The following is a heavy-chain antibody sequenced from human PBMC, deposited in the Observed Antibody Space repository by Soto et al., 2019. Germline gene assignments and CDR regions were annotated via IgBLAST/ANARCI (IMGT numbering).Heavy chain of an antibody. D-gene: IGHD1-26*01. J-gene: IGHJ6*02. CDR1: CGSINSGCFS. CDR3: ALCGSHNKYYYYGVDV. Sequence: SLSLPDAVSCGSINSGCFSWSWIRQPPGKVLEWIVYIYQSGSTYYNPSLKSRVTLSVDTSNNRFSLKLSSVTAADTAVYYCALCGSHNKYYYYGVDVWGQGTTVTVSS. CDR2: IYQSGST. V-gene: IGHV4-30-2*01.